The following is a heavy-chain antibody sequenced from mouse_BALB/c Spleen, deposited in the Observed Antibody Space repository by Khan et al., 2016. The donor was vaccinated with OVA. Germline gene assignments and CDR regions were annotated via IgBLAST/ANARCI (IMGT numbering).Heavy chain of an antibody. D-gene: IGHD2-4*01. J-gene: IGHJ2*01. Sequence: VQLKESGPGLVAPSQSLSITCTISGFSLTNYGIHWVRQPPGKGLEWLVMIWSDGSTTYNSALKSRLSISKDNSKSQVFLKMNSLQTDDTAMYYCARQPYYHYNIMDYWGQGTTLTVSS. CDR1: GFSLTNYG. CDR2: IWSDGST. V-gene: IGHV2-6-1*01. CDR3: ARQPYYHYNIMDY.